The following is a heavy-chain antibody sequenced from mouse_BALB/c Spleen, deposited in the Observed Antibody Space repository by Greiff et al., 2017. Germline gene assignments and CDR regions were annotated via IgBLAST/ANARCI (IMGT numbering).Heavy chain of an antibody. CDR1: GFTFSSYG. CDR2: INSNGGST. J-gene: IGHJ4*01. CDR3: ARDWGPYAMDY. V-gene: IGHV5-6-3*01. Sequence: DVQLVESGGGLVQPGGSLKLSCAASGFTFSSYGMSWVRQTPDKRLELVATINSNGGSTYYPDSVKGRFTISRDNAKNTLYLQMSSLKSEDTAMYYCARDWGPYAMDYWGQGTSVTVSS.